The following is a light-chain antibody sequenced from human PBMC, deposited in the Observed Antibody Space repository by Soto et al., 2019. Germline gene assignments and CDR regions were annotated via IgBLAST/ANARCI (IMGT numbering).Light chain of an antibody. V-gene: IGKV1-39*01. CDR2: AAS. Sequence: DIQMTQSPASLSASLGDRVTITCRASQSISSYLNWYQQKPGKAPKLLIYAASSLQSGVPSRFSGSGYGTDFNLTISSLQTEEFATYYCQQSYSTPLTFGGGTKVDIK. J-gene: IGKJ4*01. CDR1: QSISSY. CDR3: QQSYSTPLT.